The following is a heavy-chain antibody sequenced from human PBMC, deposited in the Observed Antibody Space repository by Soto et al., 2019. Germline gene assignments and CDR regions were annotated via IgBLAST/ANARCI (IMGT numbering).Heavy chain of an antibody. J-gene: IGHJ4*02. D-gene: IGHD6-19*01. Sequence: VQLVESGGGVVQPGRSLRLSCAASGFTFSDYAMHWVRQAPGKGLEWVAVVSHDGRNTHYADSVKGRFTISRDSXXXXXXXXXXXXXXXXXXXYXCAXXXXXXLVTSDFNYWGQGALVTFSS. CDR2: VSHDGRNT. V-gene: IGHV3-30*03. CDR1: GFTFSDYA. CDR3: AXXXXXXLVTSDFNY.